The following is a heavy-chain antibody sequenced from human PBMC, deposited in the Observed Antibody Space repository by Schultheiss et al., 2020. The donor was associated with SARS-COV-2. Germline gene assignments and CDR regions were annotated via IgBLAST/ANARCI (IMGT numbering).Heavy chain of an antibody. J-gene: IGHJ5*02. Sequence: GSLRLSCTVSGGSLTSHYWTWIRQSPGKGLEWIGYIYYNGNTNCNPSLKSRVTMSIDTSKNQFSLKMSSVTAADTAVYYCARVFESSSWSTSNWFDPWGQGTLVTVSS. CDR1: GGSLTSHY. V-gene: IGHV4-59*11. D-gene: IGHD6-13*01. CDR2: IYYNGNT. CDR3: ARVFESSSWSTSNWFDP.